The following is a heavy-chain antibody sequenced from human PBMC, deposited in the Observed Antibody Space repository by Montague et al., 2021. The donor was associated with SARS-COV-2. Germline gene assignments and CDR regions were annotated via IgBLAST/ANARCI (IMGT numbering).Heavy chain of an antibody. CDR2: ISYRGST. CDR1: GGSISSGDYY. Sequence: TLSLTCTVSGGSISSGDYYWGWIRQHPEKGLEWIGYISYRGSTYYNPSLRSRATISVDTSKNQVSLKLNSLTAADTAVYYRARVVYGNNCFEYWGQGAPVTVSS. V-gene: IGHV4-31*03. CDR3: ARVVYGNNCFEY. J-gene: IGHJ4*02. D-gene: IGHD4-17*01.